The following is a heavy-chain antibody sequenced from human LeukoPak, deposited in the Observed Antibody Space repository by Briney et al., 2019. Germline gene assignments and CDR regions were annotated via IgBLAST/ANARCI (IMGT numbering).Heavy chain of an antibody. Sequence: ASVKVSCKASGYTFTDYYMHWVRQAPGQGLEWMGWIDPNSGGTNYAQKFQGRVTMTRDTSINTAYMELSRLRSDDTAVYYCARGLGPGYCSGGPCYPNLYFDYWGQGTVVTVSS. D-gene: IGHD2-15*01. CDR3: ARGLGPGYCSGGPCYPNLYFDY. J-gene: IGHJ4*02. CDR2: IDPNSGGT. V-gene: IGHV1-2*02. CDR1: GYTFTDYY.